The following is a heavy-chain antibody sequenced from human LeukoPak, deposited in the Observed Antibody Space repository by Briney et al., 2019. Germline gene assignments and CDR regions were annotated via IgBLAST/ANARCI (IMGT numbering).Heavy chain of an antibody. J-gene: IGHJ4*02. D-gene: IGHD4-11*01. V-gene: IGHV3-21*01. CDR3: ARGTMATVNFDC. CDR2: ISNSGDYI. CDR1: GFTFGSYW. Sequence: GGSLRLSCAASGFTFGSYWMHWVRQAPGKGLEWVSSISNSGDYIYYADSMKGRFTISRDNAKNSLYLQMNSLRAEDTAVYYCARGTMATVNFDCWGQGTLVTVSS.